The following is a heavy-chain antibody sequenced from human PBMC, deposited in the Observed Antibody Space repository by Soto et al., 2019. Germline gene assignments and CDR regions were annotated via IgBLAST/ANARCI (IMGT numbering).Heavy chain of an antibody. V-gene: IGHV3-30*18. J-gene: IGHJ3*02. Sequence: QVQLVESGGGVVQPGRSLRLSCAASGFTFSNYDMHWERQAPGKGLARVAIISYDGTNKYYADSVKGRFTISRDNSKNTLSLQMNSLRAENTAVYYCAKVLSIIVADSFDIWGQGTMVTVSS. CDR2: ISYDGTNK. CDR3: AKVLSIIVADSFDI. D-gene: IGHD3-22*01. CDR1: GFTFSNYD.